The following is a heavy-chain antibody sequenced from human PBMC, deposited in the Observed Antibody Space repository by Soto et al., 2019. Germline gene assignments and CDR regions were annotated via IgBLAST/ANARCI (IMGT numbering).Heavy chain of an antibody. CDR2: ISSSSSTI. J-gene: IGHJ4*02. CDR3: ARDWDTVTTYGFDY. V-gene: IGHV3-48*02. Sequence: EVQLVESGGGLVQPGGSLRLSCAASGFTFSSYIMNWVRQAPGKGLEWVSYISSSSSTIYYADSVKGRFTISRDNAKNSLYLQMNSLRDEDTAVYYCARDWDTVTTYGFDYWGQGTLVTVSS. CDR1: GFTFSSYI. D-gene: IGHD4-17*01.